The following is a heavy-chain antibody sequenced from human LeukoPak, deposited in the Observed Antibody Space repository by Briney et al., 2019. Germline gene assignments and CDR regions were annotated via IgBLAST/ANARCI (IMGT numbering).Heavy chain of an antibody. CDR3: ATTMVRVRYYYYYMDV. D-gene: IGHD3-10*01. V-gene: IGHV1-24*01. CDR2: FDPEDGET. Sequence: ASVKVSCKVSGYTLTELSMHWVRQAPGKGLEWMGGFDPEDGETIYAQKFQGRVTMTEDTSTDTAYMELSSLRSEDTAVYYCATTMVRVRYYYYYMDVWGKGTTVTISS. CDR1: GYTLTELS. J-gene: IGHJ6*03.